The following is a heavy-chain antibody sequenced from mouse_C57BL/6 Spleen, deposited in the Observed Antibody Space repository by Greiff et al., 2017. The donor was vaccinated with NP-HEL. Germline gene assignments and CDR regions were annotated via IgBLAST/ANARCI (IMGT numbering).Heavy chain of an antibody. CDR2: INPNNGGT. CDR1: GYTFTDYN. V-gene: IGHV1-18*01. J-gene: IGHJ4*01. Sequence: EVKLQESGPELVKPGASVKIPCKASGYTFTDYNMDWVKQSHGKSLEWIGDINPNNGGTIYNQKFKGKATLTVDKSSSTAYMELRSLTSEDTAVYYCARRDDGYNYAMDYWGQGTSVTVSS. D-gene: IGHD2-3*01. CDR3: ARRDDGYNYAMDY.